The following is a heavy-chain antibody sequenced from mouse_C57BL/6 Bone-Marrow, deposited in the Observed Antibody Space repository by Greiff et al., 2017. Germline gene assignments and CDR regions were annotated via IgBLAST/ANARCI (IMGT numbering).Heavy chain of an antibody. V-gene: IGHV1-15*01. J-gene: IGHJ4*01. CDR1: GYTFTDYE. Sequence: QVQLQQSGAELVRPGASVTLSCQASGYTFTDYEMHWVKQTPVHGLEWIGAIDPETGGTAYNQKFKGKAILTADKSSSTAYMELRSLTSEDSAVYYCTQGAMEYWGQGTSVTVSA. CDR3: TQGAMEY. CDR2: IDPETGGT.